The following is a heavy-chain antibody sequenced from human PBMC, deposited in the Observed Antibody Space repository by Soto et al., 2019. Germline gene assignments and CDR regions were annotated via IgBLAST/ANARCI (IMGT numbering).Heavy chain of an antibody. Sequence: GGSLRLSCAASGLISSSHNMNWVRQAPGKGLEWVSSISSSSSYIYYADSVRGRFTISRDNAKSSLYLQMNSLSADDTAVYYCARGPETATVRIWFDTWGQGTLVTVSS. CDR3: ARGPETATVRIWFDT. D-gene: IGHD4-4*01. CDR1: GLISSSHN. V-gene: IGHV3-21*01. CDR2: ISSSSSYI. J-gene: IGHJ5*02.